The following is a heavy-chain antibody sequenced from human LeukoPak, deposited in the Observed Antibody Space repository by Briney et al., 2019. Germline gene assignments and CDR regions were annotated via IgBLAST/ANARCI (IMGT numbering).Heavy chain of an antibody. J-gene: IGHJ4*02. V-gene: IGHV3-23*01. Sequence: GGSLRLSCAASGFTFSSYGMNWVREAPGKGLEWVSAITDSGVSPYYADSVKGRFTVSRDNSKNTLYLQMNSLRAEDTAVYYCARDGNWNYRGGYFDYWGQGTLVTVSS. CDR3: ARDGNWNYRGGYFDY. CDR1: GFTFSSYG. D-gene: IGHD1-7*01. CDR2: ITDSGVSP.